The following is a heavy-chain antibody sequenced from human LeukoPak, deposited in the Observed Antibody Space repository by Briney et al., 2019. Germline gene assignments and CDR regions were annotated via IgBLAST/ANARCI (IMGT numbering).Heavy chain of an antibody. J-gene: IGHJ3*02. CDR1: GFTFSTYR. Sequence: GGSLRLSCAASGFTFSTYRMSWVRQAPGKGLEWVSAISGSGGTSYYADSVKGRFTISRDNAKNTLYMQMNNLRVEDTAVYYCARDWGSRGSTNAFDMWGQGTMVTVSS. V-gene: IGHV3-23*01. CDR2: ISGSGGTS. CDR3: ARDWGSRGSTNAFDM. D-gene: IGHD3-16*01.